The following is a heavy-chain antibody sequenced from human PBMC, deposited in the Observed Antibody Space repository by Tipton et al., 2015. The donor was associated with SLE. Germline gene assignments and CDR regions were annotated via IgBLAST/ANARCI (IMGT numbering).Heavy chain of an antibody. Sequence: LRLSCTVSGGSISSYYWSWIRQPPGKGLEWIGYIYYTGSTNYNPSLKSRVTISVDTSKNQFSLKLTSVTAADTAVYYCAREGADDCLDYWGQGTLVTVSS. J-gene: IGHJ4*02. CDR3: AREGADDCLDY. CDR1: GGSISSYY. CDR2: IYYTGST. V-gene: IGHV4-59*01. D-gene: IGHD2-21*02.